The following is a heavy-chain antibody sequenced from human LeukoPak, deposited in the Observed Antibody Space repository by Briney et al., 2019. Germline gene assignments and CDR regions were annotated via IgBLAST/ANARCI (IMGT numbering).Heavy chain of an antibody. D-gene: IGHD1-1*01. CDR2: INAYNGNT. CDR3: ARGRETGATRWLSGSGPFDY. J-gene: IGHJ4*02. CDR1: GYTFASFG. Sequence: ASVKVSCKASGYTFASFGVNWVRQAPGQGLEWMGWINAYNGNTNFAQKVQGRLSMTTDTSTSTAYMELRSLRSDDTAVYYCARGRETGATRWLSGSGPFDYWGQGTLVTVSS. V-gene: IGHV1-18*01.